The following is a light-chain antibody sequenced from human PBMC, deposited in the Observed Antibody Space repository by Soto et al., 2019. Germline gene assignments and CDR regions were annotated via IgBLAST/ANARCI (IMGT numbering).Light chain of an antibody. J-gene: IGKJ2*01. CDR3: QQYNILYT. Sequence: DIQMTQSPSTLSASVGDRVTITCRASQSISSWLAWYQQKPGKAPKLLIYKASSLESGVPSRFSGSGSGTEFTLTISSLQPYDFASYYCQQYNILYTFGQGTKLEIK. CDR2: KAS. V-gene: IGKV1-5*03. CDR1: QSISSW.